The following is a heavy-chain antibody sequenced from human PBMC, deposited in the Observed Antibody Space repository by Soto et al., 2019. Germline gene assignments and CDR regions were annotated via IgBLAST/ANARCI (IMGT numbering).Heavy chain of an antibody. CDR1: GYTFTGYY. CDR2: INPNSGGT. Sequence: ASVKVSCKASGYTFTGYYMHWVRQAPGQGLEWMGWINPNSGGTNYAQKFQGRVTMTRDTSISTAYMELSRLRSDDTAVYYCARDPVSSSCYVPPLFVKGGMDVWGQGTTVTVSS. J-gene: IGHJ6*02. D-gene: IGHD6-13*01. V-gene: IGHV1-2*02. CDR3: ARDPVSSSCYVPPLFVKGGMDV.